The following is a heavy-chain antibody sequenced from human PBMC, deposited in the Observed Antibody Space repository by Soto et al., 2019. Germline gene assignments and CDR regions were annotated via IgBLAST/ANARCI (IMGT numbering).Heavy chain of an antibody. CDR3: ARVEVEDDILTGPVHWFDP. CDR1: GYTFTSYG. D-gene: IGHD3-9*01. Sequence: ASVKVSCKASGYTFTSYGISWVRQAPGQGLEWMGWISAYNGNTNYAQKLQGRVTMTTDTSTSAAYMELRSLRSDDTAVYYCARVEVEDDILTGPVHWFDPWGQGTLVTVSS. V-gene: IGHV1-18*01. CDR2: ISAYNGNT. J-gene: IGHJ5*02.